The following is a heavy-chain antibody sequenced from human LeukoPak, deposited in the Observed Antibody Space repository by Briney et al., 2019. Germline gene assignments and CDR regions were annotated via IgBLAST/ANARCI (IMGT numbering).Heavy chain of an antibody. CDR2: IYTSGST. Sequence: SETLSLTCTVSGGSISSGSYYWSWIRQPAGKGLEWIGRIYTSGSTNYNPSLKSRVTISVDTSKNQFSLKLSSVTAADTAVYYCARVPGYSYGFPTYYFDYWGQGTLVTVSS. J-gene: IGHJ4*02. V-gene: IGHV4-61*02. CDR1: GGSISSGSYY. D-gene: IGHD5-18*01. CDR3: ARVPGYSYGFPTYYFDY.